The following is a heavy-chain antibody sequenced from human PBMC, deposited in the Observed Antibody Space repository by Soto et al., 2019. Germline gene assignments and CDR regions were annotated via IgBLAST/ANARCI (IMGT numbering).Heavy chain of an antibody. CDR3: AREAGYDFWSGYRNSPFDY. Sequence: GGSLRLSCAASGFPFSIYAMHLVRQAPGKGLEWVAVISYDGSNKYYADSVKGRFTISRDNSKNTLYLQMNSLRAEDTAVYYCAREAGYDFWSGYRNSPFDYWGQGTLITVSS. D-gene: IGHD3-3*01. CDR2: ISYDGSNK. J-gene: IGHJ4*02. V-gene: IGHV3-30-3*01. CDR1: GFPFSIYA.